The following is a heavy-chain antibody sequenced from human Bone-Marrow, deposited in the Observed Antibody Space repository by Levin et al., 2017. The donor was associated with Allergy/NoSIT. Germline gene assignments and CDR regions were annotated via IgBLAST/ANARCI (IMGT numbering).Heavy chain of an antibody. CDR3: ARDHGDSSDAFAI. Sequence: SETLSLTCSVSGGSVRGENYYWSWIRQPPGKRLEWIGYIPYSGATTYSPSLEGRVTISLGASENHFSLRLSSLTAADTAVYYCARDHGDSSDAFAIWGQGTMVTVSS. CDR2: IPYSGAT. D-gene: IGHD4-17*01. CDR1: GGSVRGENYY. V-gene: IGHV4-61*03. J-gene: IGHJ3*02.